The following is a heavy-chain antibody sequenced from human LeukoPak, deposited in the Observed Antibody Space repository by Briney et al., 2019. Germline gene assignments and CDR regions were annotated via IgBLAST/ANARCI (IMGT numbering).Heavy chain of an antibody. Sequence: GGSLRLSCEASGFTFNNYYMSWVRQAPGKGLEWVANINQHGSEKYYVDSVKGRFTISRDNAKNSLYLQMNSLRAEDTAVYYCARSIAARTVGTLVLAYWGQGTLVTVSS. CDR2: INQHGSEK. CDR1: GFTFNNYY. CDR3: ARSIAARTVGTLVLAY. D-gene: IGHD6-6*01. J-gene: IGHJ4*02. V-gene: IGHV3-7*01.